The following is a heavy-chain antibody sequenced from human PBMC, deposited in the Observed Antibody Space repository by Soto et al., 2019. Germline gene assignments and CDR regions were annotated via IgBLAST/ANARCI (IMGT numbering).Heavy chain of an antibody. CDR1: DFTFRTYT. D-gene: IGHD2-21*02. J-gene: IGHJ3*01. CDR3: ATEGDFLIGYV. Sequence: GGSLRLSCVASDFTFRTYTMHWVRQAPGKGLQWVSSINVDGSYIYSADSLKSRFTVSRDNAKNSLYLQMNSLRVEDTAMYYCATEGDFLIGYVWGQGTMVTVSS. CDR2: INVDGSYI. V-gene: IGHV3-21*01.